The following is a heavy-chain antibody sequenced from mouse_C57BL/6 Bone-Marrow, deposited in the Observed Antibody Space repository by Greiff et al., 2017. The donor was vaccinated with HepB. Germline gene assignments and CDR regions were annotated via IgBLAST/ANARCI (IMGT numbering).Heavy chain of an antibody. Sequence: SGSELRRPGSSVKLSCKDFDLEVFPIAYMSWVRQKPGHGFEWVGGILPSIGRTIYGEKFEDKATLDADTLSNTAYLELNSLTSEDSAIYYCARRRNYYGSKNYWGQGTTLTVSS. V-gene: IGHV15-2*01. CDR3: ARRRNYYGSKNY. CDR1: DLEVFPIAY. D-gene: IGHD1-1*01. J-gene: IGHJ2*01. CDR2: ILPSIGRT.